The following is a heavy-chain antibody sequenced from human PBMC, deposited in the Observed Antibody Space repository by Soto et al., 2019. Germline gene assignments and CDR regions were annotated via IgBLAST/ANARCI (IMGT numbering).Heavy chain of an antibody. J-gene: IGHJ4*02. CDR1: GYSFTSYW. CDR2: ISPGDSDT. CDR3: ARLLGYCSSTSCYGPLDY. D-gene: IGHD2-2*01. Sequence: GESLKISCKGSGYSFTSYWIGWVRQMPGKGLQWMGIISPGDSDTRYSPSFQGQVTISADKSISTAYLQWSSLKASDTAMYSCARLLGYCSSTSCYGPLDYWGQGTLVTVSS. V-gene: IGHV5-51*01.